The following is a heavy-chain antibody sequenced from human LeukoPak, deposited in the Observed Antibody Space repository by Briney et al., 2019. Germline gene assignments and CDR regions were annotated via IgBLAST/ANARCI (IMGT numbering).Heavy chain of an antibody. Sequence: PGGSLRLSCAASGFTFSSYSMNWVRQAPGKGLEWVASISSSSSYIYYADSVKGRFTISRDNAKNSLYLQMNSLRAEDTAVYYCARDPGYYGSGSYSNDAFDIWGQGTMVTVSS. J-gene: IGHJ3*02. CDR1: GFTFSSYS. CDR3: ARDPGYYGSGSYSNDAFDI. D-gene: IGHD3-10*01. V-gene: IGHV3-21*01. CDR2: ISSSSSYI.